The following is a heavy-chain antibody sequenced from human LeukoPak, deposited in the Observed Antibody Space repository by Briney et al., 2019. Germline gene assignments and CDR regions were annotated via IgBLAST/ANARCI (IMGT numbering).Heavy chain of an antibody. V-gene: IGHV3-23*01. CDR2: ISGSGGST. Sequence: GGSLRLSCAASGFTFSSYAMSWVRQAPGKGLEWVSAISGSGGSTYYADSVKGRFTISRDNSKNTLYLQMNSLRAEDTAVYYCAKDKSNYYDSSGYDVFDIWGQGTMVTVSS. CDR3: AKDKSNYYDSSGYDVFDI. CDR1: GFTFSSYA. J-gene: IGHJ3*02. D-gene: IGHD3-22*01.